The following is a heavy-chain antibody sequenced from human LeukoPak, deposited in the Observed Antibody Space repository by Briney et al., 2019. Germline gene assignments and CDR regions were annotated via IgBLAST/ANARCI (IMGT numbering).Heavy chain of an antibody. Sequence: ASVKVSCKASGYTFTGYYMHWVRQAPGQGLEWMGWITPNSGGTNYAQKFQGRVTMTRDTSISTAYMELSSLRSDDTAVYYCARAGYGIVATIDYYYYYYMDVWGEGTTVTVS. D-gene: IGHD5-12*01. CDR1: GYTFTGYY. CDR2: ITPNSGGT. CDR3: ARAGYGIVATIDYYYYYYMDV. J-gene: IGHJ6*03. V-gene: IGHV1-2*02.